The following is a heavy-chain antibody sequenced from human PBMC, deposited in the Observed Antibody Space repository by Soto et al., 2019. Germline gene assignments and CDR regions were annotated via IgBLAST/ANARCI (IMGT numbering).Heavy chain of an antibody. Sequence: SETLSLTCSVSGDSISSSNYYWVWIRQPPGKGLEWIGSMYYSGSTYYNPSHKSRVSMSLDLSKNHFSLKQTSMTAADTAVYKHASYDVLTAYFPQFLFDYWGRGTLVTVSS. CDR1: GDSISSSNYY. J-gene: IGHJ4*01. CDR3: ASYDVLTAYFPQFLFDY. CDR2: MYYSGST. D-gene: IGHD3-9*01. V-gene: IGHV4-39*02.